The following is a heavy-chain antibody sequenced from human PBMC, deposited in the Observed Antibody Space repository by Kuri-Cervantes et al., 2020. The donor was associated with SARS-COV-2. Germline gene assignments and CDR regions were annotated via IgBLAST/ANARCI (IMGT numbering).Heavy chain of an antibody. J-gene: IGHJ4*02. CDR3: ARGRAAAGLY. CDR1: GGSISSGGYY. D-gene: IGHD6-13*01. Sequence: SETLSLTCTVPGGSISSGGYYWSWIRQHPGKGLEWIGYIYYSGSTYYNPSLKSRVTISVDTSKNQFSLKLSSVTAADTAVYYCARGRAAAGLYWGQGTLVTVSS. CDR2: IYYSGST. V-gene: IGHV4-31*03.